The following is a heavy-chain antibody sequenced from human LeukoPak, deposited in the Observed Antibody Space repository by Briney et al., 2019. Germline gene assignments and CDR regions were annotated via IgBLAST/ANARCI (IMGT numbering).Heavy chain of an antibody. V-gene: IGHV1-3*04. D-gene: IGHD4-17*01. CDR1: GYTFTSYA. CDR3: ASVDYGDY. Sequence: ASVKVSCKASGYTFTSYATHWVRQAPGQRLEWMGWINTGNGNTQYSQKFQGRVTFTRDTSANTAYMELSSLRSEDTAVYYCASVDYGDYWGQGTLVTVSS. CDR2: INTGNGNT. J-gene: IGHJ4*02.